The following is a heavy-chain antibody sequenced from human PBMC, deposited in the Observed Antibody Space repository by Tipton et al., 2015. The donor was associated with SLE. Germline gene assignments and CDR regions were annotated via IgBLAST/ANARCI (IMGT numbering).Heavy chain of an antibody. CDR1: GGSISRNNFF. Sequence: TLSLTCTVSGGSISRNNFFWSWLRQHPGKGLEWICYIYYSGSTNYNPPLKSRVTISVDASKNQFSLKLSSVTAADTAVLTVDSPQQPHSGNTHLDQDGPQKTTWPMGTAQPFPDP. D-gene: IGHD6-13*01. CDR3: DSPQQPHSGNTHLDQDGPQKTTWPMGTAQPFPDP. V-gene: IGHV4-61*01. J-gene: IGHJ5*02. CDR2: IYYSGST.